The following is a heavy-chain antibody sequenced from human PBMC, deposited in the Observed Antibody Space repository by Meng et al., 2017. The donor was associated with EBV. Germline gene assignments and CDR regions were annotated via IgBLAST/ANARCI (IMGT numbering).Heavy chain of an antibody. CDR2: ISSNSIDI. CDR3: ARDRTSNRFDY. V-gene: IGHV3-21*01. D-gene: IGHD2-8*01. CDR1: GFTLRSYS. Sequence: EVRPEESGGGLVKPGESLRLSCAASGFTLRSYSMNWVRLAPGKGLEWVSSISSNSIDIYYADLVKGRFTISRDNAKNSLFLQMNSLRAEDTAVYYCARDRTSNRFDYWGQGTLVTVSS. J-gene: IGHJ4*02.